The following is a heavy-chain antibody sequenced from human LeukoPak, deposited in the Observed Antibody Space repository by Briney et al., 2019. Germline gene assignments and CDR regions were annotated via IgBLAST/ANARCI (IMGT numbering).Heavy chain of an antibody. D-gene: IGHD6-6*01. CDR1: GGSFSGYY. V-gene: IGHV4-34*01. J-gene: IGHJ4*02. CDR3: ARRRAAARYYFDY. CDR2: INHSGST. Sequence: KTSETLSLTCAVYGGSFSGYYWSWIRQPPGKGLEWIGEINHSGSTNYNPSLKSRVTISVDTSKNQFSLKLSSVTAADTAVYYCARRRAAARYYFDYWGQGTLVTVSS.